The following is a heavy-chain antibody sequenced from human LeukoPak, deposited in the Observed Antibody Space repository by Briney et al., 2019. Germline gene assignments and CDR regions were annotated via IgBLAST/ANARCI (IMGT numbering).Heavy chain of an antibody. D-gene: IGHD1-26*01. Sequence: GASVKVSCKASGYTFTSYTIHWVRQAPGQGLEWMGWINPNSGGTNYAQKFQGRVTMTRDTSISTAYMELSRLRSDDTAVYYCARVKRGGSYRDAFDIWGQGTMVTVSS. CDR3: ARVKRGGSYRDAFDI. CDR2: INPNSGGT. J-gene: IGHJ3*02. V-gene: IGHV1-2*02. CDR1: GYTFTSYT.